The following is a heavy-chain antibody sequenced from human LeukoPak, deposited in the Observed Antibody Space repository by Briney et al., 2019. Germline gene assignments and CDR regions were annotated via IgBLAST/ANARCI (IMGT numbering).Heavy chain of an antibody. CDR3: AGGSSSLNWFDP. CDR2: IHHSGST. V-gene: IGHV4-59*01. J-gene: IGHJ5*02. D-gene: IGHD6-6*01. Sequence: SETLSLTCPVAGGSISNYYWSWIRQPPGKGLEWIGYIHHSGSTNYNPSLNSRVTISVGTPKNQFSLKLNSVTAADTAVYYCAGGSSSLNWFDPWGQGTPVTVSS. CDR1: GGSISNYY.